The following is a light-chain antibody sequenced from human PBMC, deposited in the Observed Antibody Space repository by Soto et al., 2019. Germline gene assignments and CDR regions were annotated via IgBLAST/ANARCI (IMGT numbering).Light chain of an antibody. CDR2: VNSDGSH. V-gene: IGLV4-69*01. Sequence: QLVLTQSPSASASLGASVKLTCTLSSGHSSYAIAWHQQQPEKGPRYLMKVNSDGSHSKGDGIPDRFSGSSSGAERYLTISSLQSEDEADYYCRTWGTGIQVFGGGTKLTVL. J-gene: IGLJ2*01. CDR1: SGHSSYA. CDR3: RTWGTGIQV.